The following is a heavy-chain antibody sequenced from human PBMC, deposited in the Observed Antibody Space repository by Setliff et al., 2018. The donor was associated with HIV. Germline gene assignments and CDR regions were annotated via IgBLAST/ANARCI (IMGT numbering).Heavy chain of an antibody. V-gene: IGHV4-39*07. CDR2: IYFGGTT. Sequence: PSETLSLTCTVSGGPSGSLTSTSYYWGWIRQPPGGGLEWIGSIYFGGTTYYSPSLKSRVTISIPTSRNQFSLILTSVTAADTAVYYCAGASGAWPYYYYCMDVWGKGTTVTVSS. CDR3: AGASGAWPYYYYCMDV. CDR1: GGPSGSLTSTSYY. J-gene: IGHJ6*03. D-gene: IGHD3-10*01.